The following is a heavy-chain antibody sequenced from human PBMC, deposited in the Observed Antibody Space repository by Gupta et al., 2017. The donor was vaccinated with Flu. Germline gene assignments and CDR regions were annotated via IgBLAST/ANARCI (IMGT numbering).Heavy chain of an antibody. J-gene: IGHJ5*02. CDR3: AWGDSCYKNWFAT. CDR2: IYYSGTT. D-gene: IGHD2-15*01. Sequence: IRQRAGKRLEWIGFIYYSGTTNYIPSIKSRVTMSLDASQNQCSLKLTSVTAADTSVYYCAWGDSCYKNWFATWGQVTLVTVSS. V-gene: IGHV4-59*01.